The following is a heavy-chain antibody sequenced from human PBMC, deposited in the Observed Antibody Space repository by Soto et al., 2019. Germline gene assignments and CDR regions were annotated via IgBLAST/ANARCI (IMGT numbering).Heavy chain of an antibody. D-gene: IGHD2-21*01. J-gene: IGHJ6*02. V-gene: IGHV4-31*03. CDR1: GGSISSGGYY. CDR2: IYYSGTT. CDR3: AASCVACGGFNYYDMDV. Sequence: QVQLQESGPGLVKPSQTLSLTCTVSGGSISSGGYYWYWIRQHPGKGLEWIGYIYYSGTTYYNPSLKIRVTISVDTSKNQYSLKLSSVTAADTAVYYCAASCVACGGFNYYDMDVWGQGTTVTVSS.